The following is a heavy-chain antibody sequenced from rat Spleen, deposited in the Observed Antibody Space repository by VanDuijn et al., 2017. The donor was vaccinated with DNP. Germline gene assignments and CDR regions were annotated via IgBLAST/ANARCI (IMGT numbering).Heavy chain of an antibody. CDR3: AARYSSSWFAY. Sequence: EVQLVESGGDLVQPGRSLKLSCVASGFTFSNYWMTWIRQVPGRGLEWVASITSSGGSIYYPDSVKGRFTIPRDDAKNTLYLQMNSLRSEDTATYYCAARYSSSWFAYWGQGVLVTVSS. D-gene: IGHD1-2*01. V-gene: IGHV5-31*01. CDR2: ITSSGGSI. J-gene: IGHJ2*01. CDR1: GFTFSNYW.